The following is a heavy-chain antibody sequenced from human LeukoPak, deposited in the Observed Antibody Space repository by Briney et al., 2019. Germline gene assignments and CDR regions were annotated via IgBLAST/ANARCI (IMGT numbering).Heavy chain of an antibody. J-gene: IGHJ5*02. D-gene: IGHD3-10*01. V-gene: IGHV3-48*04. CDR1: GFTFTSYW. CDR2: ISGSGAAT. Sequence: GGSLRLSCAASGFTFTSYWMSWVRQAPGKGLEWIACISGSGAATYYADSVKGRFTISRDDATNSLYLQMNNLRVADTALYYCAREDVPHYYNSPVVGWFDPWGQGTLVTVSP. CDR3: AREDVPHYYNSPVVGWFDP.